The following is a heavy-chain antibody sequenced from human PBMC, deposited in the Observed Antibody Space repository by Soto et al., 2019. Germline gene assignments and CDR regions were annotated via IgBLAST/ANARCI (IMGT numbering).Heavy chain of an antibody. CDR2: IYHSGST. D-gene: IGHD6-13*01. J-gene: IGHJ6*02. V-gene: IGHV4-30-2*01. CDR1: GGSISSGGYS. Sequence: PSETLSLTCAVSGGSISSGGYSWSWIRQPPGKGLEWIGYIYHSGSTYYNPSLKSRVTISVDRSKNQFSLKLSSVTAADTAVYYCARDPSIADFYGMDVWGQGTTVTVSS. CDR3: ARDPSIADFYGMDV.